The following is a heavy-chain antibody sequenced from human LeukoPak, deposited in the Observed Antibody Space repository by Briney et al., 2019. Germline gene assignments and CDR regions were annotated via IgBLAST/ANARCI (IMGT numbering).Heavy chain of an antibody. CDR3: ARGPDGRAYYAFDI. CDR2: INHSGTT. Sequence: SETLSLTCAVYGGSFSGYYWNWVRQPPGKGLEWIGEINHSGTTNYNPSLKSRVTISVDTSKNQFSLKLSSVTAADTTVYYCARGPDGRAYYAFDIWGQGTMVTVSS. V-gene: IGHV4-34*01. J-gene: IGHJ3*02. D-gene: IGHD1-14*01. CDR1: GGSFSGYY.